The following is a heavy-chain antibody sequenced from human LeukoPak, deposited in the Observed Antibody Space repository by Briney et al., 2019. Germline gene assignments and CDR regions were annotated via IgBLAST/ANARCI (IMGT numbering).Heavy chain of an antibody. Sequence: GASVKVSCKASGYTLTSYYMHWVRQAPGQGPEWMGVINPSGGSTTSYAQKIQGRVTMTIDTSMSTVTMELSSLTSEDTAVYYCARGTLRYFDFWGQGTLVTVSS. V-gene: IGHV1-46*01. J-gene: IGHJ4*02. CDR3: ARGTLRYFDF. CDR2: INPSGGSTT. CDR1: GYTLTSYY. D-gene: IGHD3-9*01.